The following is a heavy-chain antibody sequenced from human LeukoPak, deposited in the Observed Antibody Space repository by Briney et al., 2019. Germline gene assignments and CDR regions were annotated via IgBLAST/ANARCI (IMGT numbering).Heavy chain of an antibody. D-gene: IGHD3-16*02. J-gene: IGHJ4*02. Sequence: GGSLRLSCAASGFTFSSYEMNWVRQAPGKGLEWVSYISYSGSNMYYADSVKGRFTISRDNAKNSLYLQMNSLRAEDTALYYCARVEGIIDYWGQGTLVTVSS. V-gene: IGHV3-48*03. CDR2: ISYSGSNM. CDR3: ARVEGIIDY. CDR1: GFTFSSYE.